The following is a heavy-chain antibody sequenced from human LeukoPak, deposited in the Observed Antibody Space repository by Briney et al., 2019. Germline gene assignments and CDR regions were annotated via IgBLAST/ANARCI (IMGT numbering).Heavy chain of an antibody. V-gene: IGHV4-39*07. D-gene: IGHD2-15*01. CDR1: GGSISSSSYY. CDR2: IYYSGST. Sequence: SETLSLTCTVSGGSISSSSYYWGWIRQPPGKGLEWIGSIYYSGSTYYNPSLKSRVIITVDTSKNQFSLKLNSVTAADTAVYYCARDHVAVVAARYFDYWGQGTLVTVSS. J-gene: IGHJ4*02. CDR3: ARDHVAVVAARYFDY.